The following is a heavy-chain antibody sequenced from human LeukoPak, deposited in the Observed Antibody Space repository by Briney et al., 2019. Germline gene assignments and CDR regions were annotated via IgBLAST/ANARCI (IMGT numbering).Heavy chain of an antibody. V-gene: IGHV1-18*01. D-gene: IGHD3-3*01. Sequence: ASVKVSCKASGYTFTTYGINWVRQAPGQGLEWMGWISAYNGNTNYVQKLQGRVTMTTDTSTSTAYMELRSLRSDDTAVYYCARFPARGIPDFWGQGTLVTVSS. CDR3: ARFPARGIPDF. J-gene: IGHJ4*02. CDR2: ISAYNGNT. CDR1: GYTFTTYG.